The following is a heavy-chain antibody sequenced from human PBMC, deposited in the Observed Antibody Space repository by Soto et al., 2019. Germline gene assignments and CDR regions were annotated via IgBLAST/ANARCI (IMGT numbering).Heavy chain of an antibody. D-gene: IGHD3-9*01. V-gene: IGHV4-38-2*02. J-gene: IGHJ6*02. Sequence: SETLSLTCTVSGYSISSGYYWGWIRQPPGKGLEWIGSIYHSGSTYYNPSLKSRVTISVDTSKNQFSLKLSSGTAADTAVYYCARERFNDILTGYYYYYYGMDVWGQGTTVTVSS. CDR3: ARERFNDILTGYYYYYYGMDV. CDR2: IYHSGST. CDR1: GYSISSGYY.